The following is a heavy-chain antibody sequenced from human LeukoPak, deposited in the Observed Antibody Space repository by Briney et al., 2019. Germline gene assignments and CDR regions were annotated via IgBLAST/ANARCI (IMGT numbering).Heavy chain of an antibody. CDR1: GGSISSYY. D-gene: IGHD3-22*01. CDR3: ARDLGYYYDSSGYYLNWFDP. V-gene: IGHV4-59*01. J-gene: IGHJ5*02. Sequence: PSETLSLTCTVSGGSISSYYWSWIRQPPGKGLEWIGYIYYSGSTNYNPSLKSRVTISVDTSKNQFSLKLSSVTAADTAVYYCARDLGYYYDSSGYYLNWFDPWGQGTLVTVSS. CDR2: IYYSGST.